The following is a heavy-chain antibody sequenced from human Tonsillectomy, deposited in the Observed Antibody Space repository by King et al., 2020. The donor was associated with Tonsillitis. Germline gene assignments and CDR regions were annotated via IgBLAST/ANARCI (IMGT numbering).Heavy chain of an antibody. D-gene: IGHD1-26*01. V-gene: IGHV4-4*07. CDR2: IYTSGST. CDR3: ARVAEYSGSSFDY. CDR1: GGSISSYY. J-gene: IGHJ4*02. Sequence: QLQESGPGLVKPSETLSLTCTVSGGSISSYYWSWIRQPAGKGLEWIGRIYTSGSTNYNPPLKSRVTMSVDTSKKPFSLKLSSVTAADTAVYYCARVAEYSGSSFDYWGQGTLVTVSS.